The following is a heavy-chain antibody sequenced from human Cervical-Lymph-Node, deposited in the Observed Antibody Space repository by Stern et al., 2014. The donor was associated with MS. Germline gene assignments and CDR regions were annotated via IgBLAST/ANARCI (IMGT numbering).Heavy chain of an antibody. V-gene: IGHV5-51*01. D-gene: IGHD4-17*01. CDR3: ARQNRAFGDYESFDY. Sequence: EVQLVESGAEVKKPGESLKISCQGSGYSFTNYWIGWVRQMPGKGLEWMGIIYPGDSDTTYNPSFQGQVTISADKSITTVYLQWSSLKASDTAIYYCARQNRAFGDYESFDYWGQGTLVTVSS. CDR2: IYPGDSDT. CDR1: GYSFTNYW. J-gene: IGHJ4*02.